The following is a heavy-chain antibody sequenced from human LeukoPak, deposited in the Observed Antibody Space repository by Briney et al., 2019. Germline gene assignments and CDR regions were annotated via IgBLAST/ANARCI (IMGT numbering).Heavy chain of an antibody. Sequence: SETLSLTCTVSSGSINTYYWSWIRQPPGKGLEWIGYIYYSGSTNYNPSLESRVTISVDTSKNQFSLRLSSVTAADTAVYYCARGSGYNYGSFDPWGQGTLVTVSS. CDR3: ARGSGYNYGSFDP. CDR1: SGSINTYY. V-gene: IGHV4-59*01. J-gene: IGHJ5*02. CDR2: IYYSGST. D-gene: IGHD5-18*01.